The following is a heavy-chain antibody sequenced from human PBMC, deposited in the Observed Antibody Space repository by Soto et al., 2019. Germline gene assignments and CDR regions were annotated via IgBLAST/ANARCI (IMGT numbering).Heavy chain of an antibody. J-gene: IGHJ6*02. CDR2: ISGSGGST. V-gene: IGHV3-23*01. Sequence: RLACAASGFTFSSYAMSWVRQAPGKGLEWVSAISGSGGSTYYADSVKGRFTISRDNSKNTLYLQMNSLRAEDTAVYYCAKEFHCSGGSCYAPGYYYGMDVWGQGTTVTVSS. D-gene: IGHD2-15*01. CDR3: AKEFHCSGGSCYAPGYYYGMDV. CDR1: GFTFSSYA.